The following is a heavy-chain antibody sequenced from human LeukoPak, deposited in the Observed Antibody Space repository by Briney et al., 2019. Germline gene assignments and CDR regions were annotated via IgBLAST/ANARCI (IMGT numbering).Heavy chain of an antibody. J-gene: IGHJ4*02. CDR3: ARDPRGGED. CDR2: IIPILGIA. D-gene: IGHD2-21*01. CDR1: GYSFTDYY. V-gene: IGHV1-69*04. Sequence: GASVKVSCKTSGYSFTDYYIHWVRQAPGQGLEWMGRIIPILGIANYAQKFQGRVTITADKSTSTAYMELSSLRSEDTAVYYCARDPRGGEDWGQGTLVTVSS.